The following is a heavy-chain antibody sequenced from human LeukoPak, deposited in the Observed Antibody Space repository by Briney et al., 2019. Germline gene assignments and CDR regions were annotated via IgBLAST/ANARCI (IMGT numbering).Heavy chain of an antibody. Sequence: GGSLRLSCAASGFTFSDYYMSWIRQAPGKGLEWVSYVSSSSSYTNSADSVKGRFTISRDNAKNSLYLQMNSLRAEDTAVYYCARDEGYCSGGSCYSNYWGQGTLVTVSS. CDR1: GFTFSDYY. D-gene: IGHD2-15*01. V-gene: IGHV3-11*06. CDR2: VSSSSSYT. CDR3: ARDEGYCSGGSCYSNY. J-gene: IGHJ4*02.